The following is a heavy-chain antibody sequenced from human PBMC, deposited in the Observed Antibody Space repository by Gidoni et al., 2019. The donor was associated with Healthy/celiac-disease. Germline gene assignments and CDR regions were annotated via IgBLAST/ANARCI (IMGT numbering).Heavy chain of an antibody. V-gene: IGHV4-39*01. CDR2: VYYSGST. D-gene: IGHD1-26*01. J-gene: IGHJ3*02. Sequence: QLQLQESGPGLVKPSETLSLTCTFSGGSISTSSYYWGWIRQPPGKGLEWIGSVYYSGSTYYNPSLKSRVTISVDTSKNQFSLKLSSVTAADTAVYYCARRTIKLVGATTFNAFDIWGQGTMVTVSS. CDR3: ARRTIKLVGATTFNAFDI. CDR1: GGSISTSSYY.